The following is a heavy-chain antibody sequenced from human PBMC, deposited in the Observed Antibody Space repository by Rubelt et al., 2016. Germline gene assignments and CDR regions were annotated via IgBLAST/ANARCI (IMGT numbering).Heavy chain of an antibody. D-gene: IGHD6-13*01. V-gene: IGHV3-33*01. CDR1: GFTFSSYG. J-gene: IGHJ3*02. Sequence: QVQLVESGGGVVQPGRSLRLSCAASGFTFSSYGMHWVRQAPGKGLEWVAVIWYDGSNKYYADSVKGRFTNSRDNSKNTLYLQMNSLGAEDTAVYYCARDRAGSSSWYPVFGAFDIWGQGTMVTVSS. CDR3: ARDRAGSSSWYPVFGAFDI. CDR2: IWYDGSNK.